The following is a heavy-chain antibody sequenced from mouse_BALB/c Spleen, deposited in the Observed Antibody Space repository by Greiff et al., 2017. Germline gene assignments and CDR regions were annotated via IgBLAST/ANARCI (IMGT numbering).Heavy chain of an antibody. CDR1: GFSLTSYG. CDR2: IWGDGST. V-gene: IGHV2-3*01. CDR3: SKQCITHYLDY. J-gene: IGHJ2*01. D-gene: IGHD1-1*01. Sequence: VQLQQSGPGLVAPSQSLSITCTVSGFSLTSYGVSWVRQPPGKGLEWLGVIWGDGSTNYHSALISRLSISKVNSKSQVFLKLNSLQTDDTDTYYSSKQCITHYLDYWGQGTTLTVPS.